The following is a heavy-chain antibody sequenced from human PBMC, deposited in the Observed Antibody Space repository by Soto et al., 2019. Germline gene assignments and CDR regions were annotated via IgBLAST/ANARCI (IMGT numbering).Heavy chain of an antibody. CDR1: GFTFSSYG. CDR2: ISYDGSNK. Sequence: PGGSLRLSCAASGFTFSSYGMHWVRQAPGKGLEWVAVISYDGSNKYYADSVKGRFTISRDNSKNTLYLQMNSLRAEDTAVYYCAKVSIAAAGYYYYYMDVWGKGTTVTVSS. J-gene: IGHJ6*03. CDR3: AKVSIAAAGYYYYYMDV. D-gene: IGHD6-13*01. V-gene: IGHV3-30*18.